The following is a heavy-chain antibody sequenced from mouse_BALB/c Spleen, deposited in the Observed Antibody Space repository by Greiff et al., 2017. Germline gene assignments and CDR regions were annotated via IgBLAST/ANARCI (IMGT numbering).Heavy chain of an antibody. CDR3: ARASYYGSDWYFDV. Sequence: VQLQQSGPELVKPGASVKISCKASGYAFSSSWMNWVKQRPGQGLEWIGRIYPGDGDTNYNGKFKGKATLTADKSSSTAYMQLSSLTSVDSAVYFCARASYYGSDWYFDVWGAGTTVTVSS. CDR1: GYAFSSSW. V-gene: IGHV1-82*01. CDR2: IYPGDGDT. D-gene: IGHD1-1*01. J-gene: IGHJ1*01.